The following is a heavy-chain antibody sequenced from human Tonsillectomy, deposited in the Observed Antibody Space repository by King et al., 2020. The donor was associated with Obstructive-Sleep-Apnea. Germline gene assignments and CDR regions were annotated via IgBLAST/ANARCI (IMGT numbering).Heavy chain of an antibody. D-gene: IGHD6-13*01. J-gene: IGHJ4*02. CDR1: GFTFSPYN. V-gene: IGHV3-33*06. CDR2: IWYDGTSK. CDR3: AKRPIIAAAGYFDY. Sequence: VKLVESGGGVVQPGRSRRLSYEASGFTFSPYNKHWVRQAQGKGLEWVAVIWYDGTSKYYADSVKGRFTISRDNSKNTLYLQMNSLRAEDTAMYYCAKRPIIAAAGYFDYWGQGTLVLVSS.